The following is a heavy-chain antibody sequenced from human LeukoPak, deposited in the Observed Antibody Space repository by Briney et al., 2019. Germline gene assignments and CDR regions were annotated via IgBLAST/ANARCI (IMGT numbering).Heavy chain of an antibody. CDR2: INHSGST. CDR3: ARALNWFDP. J-gene: IGHJ5*02. V-gene: IGHV4-34*01. CDR1: GGSFSGYY. Sequence: KPSETLSLTCAVYGGSFSGYYWSWIRQPPGKGLEWIGEINHSGSTNYNPSLKSRVTISVVTSKNQFSLKLSSVTAADTAVYYCARALNWFDPWGQGTLVTVSS.